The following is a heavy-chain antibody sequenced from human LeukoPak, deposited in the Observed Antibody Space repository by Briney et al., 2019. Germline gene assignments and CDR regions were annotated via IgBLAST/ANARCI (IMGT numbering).Heavy chain of an antibody. Sequence: SETLSLTCTVSGGSISSYYWSWIRQPPGKGLEWIGYIYYSGSTNYNPSLKSRVTISVDTSKNQFSLKLSSVTAADTAVYYCASPRLGNRWLQPYWYFDLWGRGTLVTVSS. J-gene: IGHJ2*01. CDR2: IYYSGST. CDR1: GGSISSYY. CDR3: ASPRLGNRWLQPYWYFDL. V-gene: IGHV4-59*08. D-gene: IGHD5-24*01.